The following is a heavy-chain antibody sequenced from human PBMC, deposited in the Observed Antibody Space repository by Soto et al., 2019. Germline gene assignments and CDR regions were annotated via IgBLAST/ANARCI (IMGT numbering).Heavy chain of an antibody. CDR2: TSGSGGDT. V-gene: IGHV3-23*01. CDR1: GFSFGRYA. J-gene: IGHJ3*01. CDR3: AKIYDFWSRHHDSFDV. D-gene: IGHD3-3*01. Sequence: QLFESGGGLVQPGGSLRLSCVASGFSFGRYAMTWVRQAPGKGLEWVSGTSGSGGDTYYADSVKGRFTISRDNPKNTLYLQMNSLRGEDTAVFYCAKIYDFWSRHHDSFDVWGQGTLVTVSS.